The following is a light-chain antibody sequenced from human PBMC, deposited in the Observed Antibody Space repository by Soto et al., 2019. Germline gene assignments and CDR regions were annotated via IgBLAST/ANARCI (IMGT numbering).Light chain of an antibody. V-gene: IGLV2-14*01. Sequence: QSVLTQPASVSGSPGQSITISCTGTSSDVGGYDYVSWYQQYPGKAPKLIIYEVTNRPPGVSNRFSGSKSGNTASLTISGLRAEDEADYYCSSFRSSSTLPYVFGTGTKVT. CDR3: SSFRSSSTLPYV. J-gene: IGLJ1*01. CDR2: EVT. CDR1: SSDVGGYDY.